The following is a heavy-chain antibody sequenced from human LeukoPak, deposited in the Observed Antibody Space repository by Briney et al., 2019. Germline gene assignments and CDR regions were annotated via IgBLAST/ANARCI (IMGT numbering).Heavy chain of an antibody. CDR3: ARAPRADYNWFDP. Sequence: GGSLRLTRTASGFTLSTYRMNWVRQAPGKGPDWVSDIGYRSSPTHYADSVKCRFTISSDNAKNTLYLQMNSLRAEDTAVYYCARAPRADYNWFDPWGQGTLVTVSS. D-gene: IGHD3-3*01. CDR2: IGYRSSPT. V-gene: IGHV3-48*01. J-gene: IGHJ5*02. CDR1: GFTLSTYR.